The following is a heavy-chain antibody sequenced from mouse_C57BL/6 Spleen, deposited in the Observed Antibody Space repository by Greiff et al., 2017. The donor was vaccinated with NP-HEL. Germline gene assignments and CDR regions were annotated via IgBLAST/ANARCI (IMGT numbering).Heavy chain of an antibody. Sequence: VQLQQSGPELVKPGASVKISCKASGYAFSSSWMNWVKQRPGKGLEWIGRIYPGDGDTNYNGKFKGKATLTADKSSSTAYMQLSSLTSEDSAVYFCARSYGYYFDVWGTGTTVTVSS. J-gene: IGHJ1*03. CDR3: ARSYGYYFDV. CDR1: GYAFSSSW. CDR2: IYPGDGDT. V-gene: IGHV1-82*01. D-gene: IGHD1-2*01.